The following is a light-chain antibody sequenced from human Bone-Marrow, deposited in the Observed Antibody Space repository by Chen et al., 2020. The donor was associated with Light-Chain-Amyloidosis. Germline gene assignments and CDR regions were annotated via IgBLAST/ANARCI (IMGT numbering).Light chain of an antibody. J-gene: IGLJ3*02. V-gene: IGLV2-23*02. CDR2: EVS. Sequence: QSALTQPASVSGSPGQSITISCTGTSSDIGNYNVVSWYQHHPGKAPKVMIYEVSKRPSGVSTRFSGSKSGNTASLTVSGLQAAYEADYYCCSYAGPGAHWVFGGGTKLTV. CDR1: SSDIGNYNV. CDR3: CSYAGPGAHWV.